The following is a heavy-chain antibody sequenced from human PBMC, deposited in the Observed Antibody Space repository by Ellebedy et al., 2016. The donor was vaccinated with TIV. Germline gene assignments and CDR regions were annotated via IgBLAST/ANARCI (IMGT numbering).Heavy chain of an antibody. D-gene: IGHD2-15*01. CDR2: IYYSGAT. CDR3: ANGYSSGSPDY. CDR1: GVSISTNAYY. V-gene: IGHV4-31*03. J-gene: IGHJ4*02. Sequence: SETLSLTCTVSGVSISTNAYYWTWIRQSPGKGLEWIGCIYYSGATYYNPSLKSRLAISADTAKNHFSLSLSSLTAADTAVYYCANGYSSGSPDYWGQGTQVIVSS.